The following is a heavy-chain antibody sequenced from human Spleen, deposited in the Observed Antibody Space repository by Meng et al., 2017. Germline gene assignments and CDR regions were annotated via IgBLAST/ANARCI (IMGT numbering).Heavy chain of an antibody. CDR1: GGSFSGYY. V-gene: IGHV4-34*01. CDR3: ARGPTTMAHDFDY. J-gene: IGHJ4*02. D-gene: IGHD4-11*01. CDR2: INHSGRT. Sequence: LKGWGEGLLKPSGTLSLTCAVNGGSFSGYYWSWIRQTPGKGLEWIGEINHSGRTNYNPSLKSRVTISVDTSKNNLSLKLSSVTAADSAVYYCARGPTTMAHDFDYWGQGTLVTVSS.